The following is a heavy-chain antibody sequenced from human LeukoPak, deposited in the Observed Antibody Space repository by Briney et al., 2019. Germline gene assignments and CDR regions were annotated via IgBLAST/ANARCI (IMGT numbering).Heavy chain of an antibody. CDR1: GFTFSSYS. D-gene: IGHD2-2*01. CDR2: ISSSSSTI. J-gene: IGHJ4*02. Sequence: GGSLRLSCAASGFTFSSYSMSWARQAPGKGLEWGSYISSSSSTIYYADSVKGRFTISRDNAKNSLYLQMNSLRAEDTAVYYCARVWDCSSTSCYYDLDYWGQGTLVTVSS. CDR3: ARVWDCSSTSCYYDLDY. V-gene: IGHV3-48*01.